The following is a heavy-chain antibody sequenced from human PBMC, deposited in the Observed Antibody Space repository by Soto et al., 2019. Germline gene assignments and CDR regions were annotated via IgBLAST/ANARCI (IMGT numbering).Heavy chain of an antibody. Sequence: EVQLVESGGGLGKPGGSLRLSCAASGFTFTAYTINWVRQAPGKGLEWVASITRDSNHIYFADSVKGRFTLSRDNAKNSVYLQMNSLRAEDTAIYFCARPFIVGSTTLGYWGQGTLVTVSS. CDR1: GFTFTAYT. D-gene: IGHD1-26*01. J-gene: IGHJ4*02. V-gene: IGHV3-21*01. CDR2: ITRDSNHI. CDR3: ARPFIVGSTTLGY.